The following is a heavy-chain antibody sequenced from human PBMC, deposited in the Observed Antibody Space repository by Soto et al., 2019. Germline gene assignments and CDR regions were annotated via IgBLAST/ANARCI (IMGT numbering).Heavy chain of an antibody. CDR1: GGSISSSSYY. CDR2: IYYSGST. J-gene: IGHJ5*02. V-gene: IGHV4-39*01. D-gene: IGHD2-15*01. CDR3: ARLFCSGGSCYWGYNWFDP. Sequence: SETLSLTCTVSGGSISSSSYYWGWIRQPPGKGLEWIGSIYYSGSTYYNPSLKSRVTISVDTSKNQFSLKLSSVTAADTAVYYCARLFCSGGSCYWGYNWFDPWGQGTLVTVSS.